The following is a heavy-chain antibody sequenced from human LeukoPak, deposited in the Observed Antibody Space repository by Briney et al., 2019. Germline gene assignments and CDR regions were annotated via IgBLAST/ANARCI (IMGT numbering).Heavy chain of an antibody. Sequence: PGGSLRLSCAASGNYWMHWVRQAPGKGLVRVSHINSDGSWTSYADSVEGRFTISKDNAKNTVYLQMNNLRAEDTAVYYCVSFYETYWGRGTLVTVSS. CDR3: VSFYETY. CDR2: INSDGSWT. CDR1: GNYW. J-gene: IGHJ4*02. D-gene: IGHD2-2*01. V-gene: IGHV3-74*01.